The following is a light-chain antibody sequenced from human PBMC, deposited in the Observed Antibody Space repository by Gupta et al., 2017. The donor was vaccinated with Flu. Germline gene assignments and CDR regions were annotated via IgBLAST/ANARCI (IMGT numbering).Light chain of an antibody. V-gene: IGLV1-40*01. CDR1: SPNIGAGYD. CDR3: QSYDSSLSAPYV. J-gene: IGLJ1*01. Sequence: QSVLTQPPSVSGAPGQRVPIPCTGSSPNIGAGYDVHWYQQLPGTAPKLLIYGNSNRPSGVPDRFSGSKSGTSASLAITGLQAEDEADYYCQSYDSSLSAPYVFGTGTKVTVL. CDR2: GNS.